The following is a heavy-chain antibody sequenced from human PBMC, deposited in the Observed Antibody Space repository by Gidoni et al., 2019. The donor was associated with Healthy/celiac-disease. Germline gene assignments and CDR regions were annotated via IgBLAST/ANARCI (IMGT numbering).Heavy chain of an antibody. Sequence: QITLKESGPTLVKPTQTLTLTCTFSGFSLSTSGVGVGWIRQPPGKALEWLALIYWDDDKRYSPSLKSRLTITKDTSKNQVVLTMTNMDPVDTATYYCARLRSGTFPTTFDYWGQGTLVTVSS. CDR1: GFSLSTSGVG. CDR3: ARLRSGTFPTTFDY. J-gene: IGHJ4*02. V-gene: IGHV2-5*02. CDR2: IYWDDDK. D-gene: IGHD3-10*01.